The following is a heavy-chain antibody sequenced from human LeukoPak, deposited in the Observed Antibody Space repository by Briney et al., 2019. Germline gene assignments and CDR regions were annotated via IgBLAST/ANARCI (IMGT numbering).Heavy chain of an antibody. J-gene: IGHJ4*02. Sequence: PGRSLRLSCAASGFTFSSYAMHWVRQAPGKGLEWVAVISYDGSNKYYADSVKGRFTISRDNSKNTLYLQMNSLRAEDTAVYYCARDLYSGSYFDYWGQGTLVTVSS. V-gene: IGHV3-30*04. CDR2: ISYDGSNK. CDR1: GFTFSSYA. D-gene: IGHD1-26*01. CDR3: ARDLYSGSYFDY.